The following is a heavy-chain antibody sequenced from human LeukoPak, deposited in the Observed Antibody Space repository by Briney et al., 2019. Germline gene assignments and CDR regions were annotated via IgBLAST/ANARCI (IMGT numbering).Heavy chain of an antibody. D-gene: IGHD3-10*01. CDR2: MNPNSGNT. J-gene: IGHJ6*03. V-gene: IGHV1-8*01. Sequence: ASVKVSCKGSGYTFSHFVINRVRLATGQGLEWMGWMNPNSGNTGYAQELQGRVTMTMNTSKSKAYIELSSLRSDDTAVYYCARGPRWRGEYYYMDVWGTGTTVTVSS. CDR3: ARGPRWRGEYYYMDV. CDR1: GYTFSHFV.